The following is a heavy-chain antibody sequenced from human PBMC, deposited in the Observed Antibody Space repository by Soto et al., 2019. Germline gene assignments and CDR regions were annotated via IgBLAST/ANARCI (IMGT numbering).Heavy chain of an antibody. CDR1: GYTFTGYY. CDR2: IIPIFGTA. Sequence: SVKVSCKASGYTFTGYYMHWARQAPGQGLEWMGGIIPIFGTANYAQKFQGRVTITADESTSTAYMELSSLRSEDTAVYYCASPTPGYCSGGSCYSPRSWGQGTLVTSPQ. CDR3: ASPTPGYCSGGSCYSPRS. V-gene: IGHV1-69*13. D-gene: IGHD2-15*01. J-gene: IGHJ5*02.